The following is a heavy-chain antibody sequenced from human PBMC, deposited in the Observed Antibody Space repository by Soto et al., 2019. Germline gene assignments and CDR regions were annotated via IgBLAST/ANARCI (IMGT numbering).Heavy chain of an antibody. J-gene: IGHJ4*02. Sequence: EVQLVESGGVVVQPGGSLRLSCAASGFTFDDYTMHWVRQAPGKGLEWVSLISWDGGSTYYADSVKGRFTISRDNSKNSLYLQMNSLRTEDTALYYCAKDSSYYYDSSGYKPQTPYYFDHWGQGTLVTVSS. CDR1: GFTFDDYT. V-gene: IGHV3-43*01. D-gene: IGHD3-22*01. CDR3: AKDSSYYYDSSGYKPQTPYYFDH. CDR2: ISWDGGST.